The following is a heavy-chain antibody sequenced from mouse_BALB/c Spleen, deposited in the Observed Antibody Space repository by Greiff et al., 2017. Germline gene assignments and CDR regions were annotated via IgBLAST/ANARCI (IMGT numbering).Heavy chain of an antibody. CDR3: TRDGKYAMDY. V-gene: IGHV1S22*01. CDR1: GYTFTSYW. D-gene: IGHD2-1*01. CDR2: IYPGSGST. Sequence: LQQPGSELVRPGASVKLSCKASGYTFTSYWMHWVKQRPGQGLEWIGNIYPGSGSTNYDEKFKSKATLTVDTSSSTAYMQLSSLTSEDSAVYYCTRDGKYAMDYWGQGTSVTVSS. J-gene: IGHJ4*01.